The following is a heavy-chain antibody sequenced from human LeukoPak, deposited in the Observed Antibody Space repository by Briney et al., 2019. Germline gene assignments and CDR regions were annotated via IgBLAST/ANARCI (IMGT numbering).Heavy chain of an antibody. J-gene: IGHJ4*02. CDR2: IYYSGRT. CDR3: ARSSDYGDYD. Sequence: SETLSLTCTVSGGSVNSGGYYWTWIRQHPGKGLEWLGYIYYSGRTYYNPSLKSRITISLDTSKNQFSLNLTSVSAADTAFYFCARSSDYGDYDWGQGTLITVSS. V-gene: IGHV4-31*03. D-gene: IGHD4-17*01. CDR1: GGSVNSGGYY.